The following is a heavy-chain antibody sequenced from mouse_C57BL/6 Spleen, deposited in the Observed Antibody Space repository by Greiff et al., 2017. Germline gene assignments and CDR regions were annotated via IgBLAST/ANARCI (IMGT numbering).Heavy chain of an antibody. V-gene: IGHV15-2*01. D-gene: IGHD1-1*01. CDR1: DSEVFPIAY. CDR3: AGKDYGSSYLGYFEV. Sequence: QVQLQQSGSELRSPGSSVKLSCKDFDSEVFPIAYMSWVRQKPGHGFEWIGGILPSIGRTIYGEKFEDKATLDADTLSNTAYWELNSLTSKDSTIYYCAGKDYGSSYLGYFEVWGTGTTVTVSS. J-gene: IGHJ1*03. CDR2: ILPSIGRT.